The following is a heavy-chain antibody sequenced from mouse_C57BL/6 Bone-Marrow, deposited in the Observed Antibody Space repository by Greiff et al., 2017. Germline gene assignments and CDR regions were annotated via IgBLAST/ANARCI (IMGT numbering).Heavy chain of an antibody. CDR3: ARGTTVVDFDY. CDR1: GYAFTNYL. D-gene: IGHD1-1*01. Sequence: VQLQQSGAELVRPGTSVKVSCKASGYAFTNYLIEWVKQRPGQGLEWIGVINPGSGGTNYNEKFKGKATLTADKSSSTAYMQLSSLTSEDSAVSFCARGTTVVDFDYWGQGTTLTVSS. J-gene: IGHJ2*01. CDR2: INPGSGGT. V-gene: IGHV1-54*01.